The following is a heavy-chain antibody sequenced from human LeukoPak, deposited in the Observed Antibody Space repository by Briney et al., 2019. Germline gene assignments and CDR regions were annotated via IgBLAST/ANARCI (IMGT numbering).Heavy chain of an antibody. CDR2: IYYSGST. D-gene: IGHD5-18*01. Sequence: SETLSLPCTVSGGSISSGGYYWSWIRQHPGKGLEWIGYIYYSGSTYYNPSLKSRVTISVDTSKNQFSLKLSSVTAADTAVYYCARDHGGPRGYSYGVWSGPLFHYHYMDVWGKGTTVTVSS. V-gene: IGHV4-31*03. CDR1: GGSISSGGYY. J-gene: IGHJ6*03. CDR3: ARDHGGPRGYSYGVWSGPLFHYHYMDV.